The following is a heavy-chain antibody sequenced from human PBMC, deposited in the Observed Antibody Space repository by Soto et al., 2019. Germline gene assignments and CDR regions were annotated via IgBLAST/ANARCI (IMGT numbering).Heavy chain of an antibody. J-gene: IGHJ5*02. Sequence: SETLSLTCTVSDGSISNFYWSWIRQPPGKGLEWIGYISYRGITYSNPSLKSRLSMSVDTSKNQFSPNLTSVTAADTAVYHCARMSATGTRWFDPWGQGTLVTVSS. CDR2: ISYRGIT. V-gene: IGHV4-59*12. CDR1: DGSISNFY. CDR3: ARMSATGTRWFDP. D-gene: IGHD6-13*01.